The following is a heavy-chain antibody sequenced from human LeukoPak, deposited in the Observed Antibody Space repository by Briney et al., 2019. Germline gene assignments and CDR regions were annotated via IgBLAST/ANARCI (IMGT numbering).Heavy chain of an antibody. J-gene: IGHJ4*02. CDR1: GGTFSSYA. Sequence: ASVKVSCKASGGTFSSYAISWVRQAPGQGLEWMGGIIPIFGTANYVQKFQGRVTITTDESTSTAYMELSSLRPEDTAVYYCATGTEAFGESRFRFDYWGQGTLVTVSS. D-gene: IGHD3-10*01. V-gene: IGHV1-69*05. CDR2: IIPIFGTA. CDR3: ATGTEAFGESRFRFDY.